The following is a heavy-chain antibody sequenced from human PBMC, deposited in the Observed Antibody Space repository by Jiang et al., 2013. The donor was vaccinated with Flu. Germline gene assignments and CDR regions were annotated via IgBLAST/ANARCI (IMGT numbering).Heavy chain of an antibody. J-gene: IGHJ4*02. CDR3: TRALNGLFYFDY. CDR2: IYPGDSNT. Sequence: KKPGESLKMSCQGSGYSFINYWIGWVRQMPGKGLEWMGIIYPGDSNTKYNPPFQGQVSISVDKSINTAYLQWNSLKASDTAIYYCTRALNGLFYFDYWGQGTPVTVSS. D-gene: IGHD3/OR15-3a*01. V-gene: IGHV5-51*01. CDR1: GYSFINYW.